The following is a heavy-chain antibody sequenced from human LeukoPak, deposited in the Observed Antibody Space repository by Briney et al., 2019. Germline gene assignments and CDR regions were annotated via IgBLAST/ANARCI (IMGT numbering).Heavy chain of an antibody. J-gene: IGHJ4*02. Sequence: GGSLRLSCAASGFTFSTYEMNWVRQTPGKGLEWVSCIGSSGSTIYYADSVKGRFTISRDNGKNSLYLHMNSLRAEDTAVYYCARPLLGRWLVGSPLANWGQETRVTVSS. CDR2: IGSSGSTI. V-gene: IGHV3-48*03. CDR1: GFTFSTYE. CDR3: ARPLLGRWLVGSPLAN. D-gene: IGHD6-19*01.